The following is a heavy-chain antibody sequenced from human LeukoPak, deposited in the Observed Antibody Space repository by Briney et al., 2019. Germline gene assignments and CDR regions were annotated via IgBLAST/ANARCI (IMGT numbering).Heavy chain of an antibody. Sequence: GGSLRLSCAASGFTFSSYSMNWVRQAPGKGLEWVSSISSSSSYIYYADSVKGRFTISRDNAKNSLYLQMNSLRAEDTAVYYCARDDIVGGYYYYYMDVWGKGTTVTISS. J-gene: IGHJ6*03. D-gene: IGHD2-15*01. CDR3: ARDDIVGGYYYYYMDV. CDR1: GFTFSSYS. CDR2: ISSSSSYI. V-gene: IGHV3-21*01.